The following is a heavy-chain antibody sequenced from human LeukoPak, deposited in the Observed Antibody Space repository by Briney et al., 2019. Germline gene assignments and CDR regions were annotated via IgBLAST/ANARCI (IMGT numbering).Heavy chain of an antibody. D-gene: IGHD2-2*02. CDR2: ISGSGGST. V-gene: IGHV3-23*01. CDR1: GFTFSSYA. J-gene: IGHJ4*02. Sequence: GGSLRLSCAASGFTFSSYAMSWVRQAPGKGLEWVSAISGSGGSTYYADSVKGRFTISRDNSKNTLYLQMNSLRAADTAVYYCAKDVGYCSSTSCYIFDYWGQGTLVTVSS. CDR3: AKDVGYCSSTSCYIFDY.